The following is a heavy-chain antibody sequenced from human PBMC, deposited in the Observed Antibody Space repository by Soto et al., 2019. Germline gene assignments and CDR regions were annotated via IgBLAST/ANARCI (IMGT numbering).Heavy chain of an antibody. CDR2: ISYEGSNN. Sequence: QVQLVEAGGGVVQPGRSLRLSCGASGFTFNSHGMHWVRQAPGEGLEWVAVISYEGSNNFYAESVKGRFTISRDNSKNTLYLQMNSLRREDTAVYYCARGAEYQLLSRDYFYGMDVWGQGTTVTVSS. D-gene: IGHD2-2*01. CDR3: ARGAEYQLLSRDYFYGMDV. CDR1: GFTFNSHG. V-gene: IGHV3-30*03. J-gene: IGHJ6*02.